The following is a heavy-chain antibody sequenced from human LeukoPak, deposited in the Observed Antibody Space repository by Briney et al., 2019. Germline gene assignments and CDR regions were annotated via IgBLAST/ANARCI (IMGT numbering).Heavy chain of an antibody. J-gene: IGHJ4*02. CDR3: ARQHHEAAAVDY. D-gene: IGHD6-13*01. CDR1: GFSISSDYY. CDR2: VSHSGIT. Sequence: SETLSLTCTVSGFSISSDYYWGWIRQPPGKGLEWLGSVSHSGITYYNSSLNSRVTISVDTSKNQFSLKLSSVTAADTAVYYCARQHHEAAAVDYWGQGTLVTVSS. V-gene: IGHV4-38-2*02.